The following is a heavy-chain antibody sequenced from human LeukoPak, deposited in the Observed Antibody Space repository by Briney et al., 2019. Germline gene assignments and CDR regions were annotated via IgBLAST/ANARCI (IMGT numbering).Heavy chain of an antibody. D-gene: IGHD6-13*01. J-gene: IGHJ4*02. CDR3: ARDVGAAGTFDRFDY. Sequence: GGSLRLSCAASGFTFTSYMMNWVRQAPGKGLEWVSYISSSGSTIYYADSVKGRFTISRDNAKNSLYLQMNSLRAEDTAVYYCARDVGAAGTFDRFDYWGQGTLVTVSS. CDR2: ISSSGSTI. V-gene: IGHV3-48*04. CDR1: GFTFTSYM.